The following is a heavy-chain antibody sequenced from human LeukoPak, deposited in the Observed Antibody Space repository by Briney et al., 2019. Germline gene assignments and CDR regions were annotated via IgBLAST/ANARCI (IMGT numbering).Heavy chain of an antibody. V-gene: IGHV3-74*01. CDR2: INSDGSST. CDR3: ARSTYYYDSSGLIDY. D-gene: IGHD3-22*01. J-gene: IGHJ4*02. CDR1: GFTFSSYW. Sequence: GGSLRLSCAASGFTFSSYWMHWVRQAPGKGLVWVSRINSDGSSTSYADSVKGRFTISRDNAKNTLYLQMNSLRAEDTAVYYCARSTYYYDSSGLIDYWGQGTLVTVSS.